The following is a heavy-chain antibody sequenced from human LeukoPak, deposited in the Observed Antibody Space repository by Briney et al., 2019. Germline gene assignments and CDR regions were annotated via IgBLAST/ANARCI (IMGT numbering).Heavy chain of an antibody. V-gene: IGHV3-30-3*02. D-gene: IGHD6-13*01. CDR3: AKRIAAAGTYYYYGMDV. J-gene: IGHJ6*02. Sequence: GGSLRLSCAASGFTFSSYAMHWVRQAPGKGLEWVAVISYDGSNKYYADSVKGRFTISRDNSKNTPYLQMNSLRAEDTAVYYCAKRIAAAGTYYYYGMDVWGQGTTVTVSS. CDR2: ISYDGSNK. CDR1: GFTFSSYA.